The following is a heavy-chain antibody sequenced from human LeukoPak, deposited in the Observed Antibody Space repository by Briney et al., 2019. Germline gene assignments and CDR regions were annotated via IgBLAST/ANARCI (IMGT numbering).Heavy chain of an antibody. V-gene: IGHV1-18*01. D-gene: IGHD2-15*01. J-gene: IGHJ4*02. CDR1: GYTFTSYG. Sequence: ASVKVSCKASGYTFTSYGISWVRQAPGQGLEWMGWISAYNGNTNYAQKLQGRVTITTDTSTSTAYMELRSLRSDDTAVYYCARDRGVVVVAATWDYWGQGTLVTVSS. CDR2: ISAYNGNT. CDR3: ARDRGVVVVAATWDY.